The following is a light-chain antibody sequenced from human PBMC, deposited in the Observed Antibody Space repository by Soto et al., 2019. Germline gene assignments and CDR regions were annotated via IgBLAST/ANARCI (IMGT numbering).Light chain of an antibody. CDR1: QSVSSSY. CDR2: DAS. CDR3: QQRSNCPIT. V-gene: IGKV3D-20*02. J-gene: IGKJ5*01. Sequence: IGLKQPGGARALSAGVRGTIFCSSSQSVSSSYLAWYQQKPGQAPRLLIYDASNRATGIPARFSGSGSGTDFTLTISSLEPEDFAVYYCQQRSNCPITVGQGTGLEIK.